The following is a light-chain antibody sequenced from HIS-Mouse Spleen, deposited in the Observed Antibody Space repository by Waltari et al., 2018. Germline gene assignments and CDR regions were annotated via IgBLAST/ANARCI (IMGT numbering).Light chain of an antibody. J-gene: IGLJ2*01. Sequence: QSVLTQPPSASGTPGQRVTISCSGSSSNIGSNYVYWYQQLPGTAPKLLIYRNNPGPHGVPDLFSGSKSGTSASLAISGLRSEDEADYYCAAWDDSLSGPVFGGGTKLTVL. CDR2: RNN. CDR3: AAWDDSLSGPV. V-gene: IGLV1-47*01. CDR1: SSNIGSNY.